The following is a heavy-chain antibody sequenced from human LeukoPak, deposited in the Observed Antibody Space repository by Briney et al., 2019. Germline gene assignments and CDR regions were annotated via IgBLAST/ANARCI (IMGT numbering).Heavy chain of an antibody. D-gene: IGHD2-15*01. Sequence: GGSLRLPCAASGFTFSSYSMNWVRQAPGKGLEWVSSISSSSSYIYYADSVKGRFTISRDNAKNSLYLQMNSLRAEDTAVYYCARDRLTYCSGGSCYSGKDYWGQGTLVTVSS. CDR2: ISSSSSYI. CDR1: GFTFSSYS. J-gene: IGHJ4*02. CDR3: ARDRLTYCSGGSCYSGKDY. V-gene: IGHV3-21*01.